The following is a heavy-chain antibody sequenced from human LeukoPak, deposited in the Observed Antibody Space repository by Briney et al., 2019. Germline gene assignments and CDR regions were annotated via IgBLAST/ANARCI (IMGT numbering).Heavy chain of an antibody. Sequence: GGSLRLSCAASGFTVSSNYMSWVRQAPGKGLEWVSVIYTGGTTHYADSLKDRFTISRDDSKNTLYLQMNSLRAEDTAVYYCARDSSSYYFDYWGQGTLITVSS. J-gene: IGHJ4*02. V-gene: IGHV3-66*01. D-gene: IGHD6-6*01. CDR3: ARDSSSYYFDY. CDR1: GFTVSSNY. CDR2: IYTGGTT.